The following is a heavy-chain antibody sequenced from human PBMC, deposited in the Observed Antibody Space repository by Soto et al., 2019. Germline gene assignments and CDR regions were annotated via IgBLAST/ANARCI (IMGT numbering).Heavy chain of an antibody. CDR1: GGTISSWY. V-gene: IGHV4-59*08. J-gene: IGHJ6*02. Sequence: NPSETLSLTCTVSGGTISSWYWSWIRQPPGKGLEWIGYIYYSGSTNCNPSLKSRVTISVDTSKNQFSLKLSSVTAADTAVYYCARAGGYSRTTPNPRAYDMDVWGQGTTVTVSS. CDR3: ARAGGYSRTTPNPRAYDMDV. D-gene: IGHD6-13*01. CDR2: IYYSGST.